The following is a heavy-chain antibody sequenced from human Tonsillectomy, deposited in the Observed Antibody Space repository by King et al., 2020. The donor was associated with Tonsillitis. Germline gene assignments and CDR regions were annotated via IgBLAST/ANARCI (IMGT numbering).Heavy chain of an antibody. CDR3: ARYVSGNLDY. D-gene: IGHD1-26*01. J-gene: IGHJ4*02. Sequence: QLQESGPGGVKPSETLSLTCTVSGGSISSSDHYWACIRQPPGKGLEWIGDMGYSGTIFYNPSLKSRITISVGTSENRFSLKLRSVTAADTAVYFCARYVSGNLDYWGQGALVTVSS. CDR1: GGSISSSDHY. V-gene: IGHV4-39*01. CDR2: MGYSGTI.